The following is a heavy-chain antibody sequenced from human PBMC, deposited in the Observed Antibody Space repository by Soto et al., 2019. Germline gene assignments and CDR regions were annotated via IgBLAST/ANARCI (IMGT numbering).Heavy chain of an antibody. V-gene: IGHV4-39*01. Sequence: QLQLQESGPGLVKPSETLSLTCTVSGGSISSSSYYWGWIRQPPGKGLEWIGSIYYSGSTYYNPSHKSRVTISVDTSTNQFCLKLSSVTAADTAVYYCASHGRNDDYDYGDYVSGLFDYWGQGTLVTVSS. CDR2: IYYSGST. CDR3: ASHGRNDDYDYGDYVSGLFDY. CDR1: GGSISSSSYY. J-gene: IGHJ4*02. D-gene: IGHD4-17*01.